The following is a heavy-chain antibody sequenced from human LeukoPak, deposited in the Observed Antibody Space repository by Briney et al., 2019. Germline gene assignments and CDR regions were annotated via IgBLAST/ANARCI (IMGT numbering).Heavy chain of an antibody. CDR2: INHSGST. J-gene: IGHJ5*02. Sequence: SETLSLTCAVYGGSFSGYYWGWIRQPPGKGLEWIGEINHSGSTNYNPSLKSRVTISVDTSKNQFSLKLSSVTATDTAVYYCARRGYDILTGYYWFDPWGQGTLVTVSS. CDR1: GGSFSGYY. V-gene: IGHV4-34*01. D-gene: IGHD3-9*01. CDR3: ARRGYDILTGYYWFDP.